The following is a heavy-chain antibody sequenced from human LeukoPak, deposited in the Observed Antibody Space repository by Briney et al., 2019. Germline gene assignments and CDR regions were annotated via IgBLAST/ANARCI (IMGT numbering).Heavy chain of an antibody. Sequence: SQTLSLTCTVSGGSISSGSYNWIWIRQHPGKGLEWIGYIYYSGSTYYNPSLKSRVTILVDTSKNQFSLKLSSAVAADTAVYYCGADGGKGWLWFDYWGQGTLVTVSS. CDR2: IYYSGST. D-gene: IGHD3-9*01. J-gene: IGHJ4*02. CDR3: GADGGKGWLWFDY. CDR1: GGSISSGSYN. V-gene: IGHV4-31*06.